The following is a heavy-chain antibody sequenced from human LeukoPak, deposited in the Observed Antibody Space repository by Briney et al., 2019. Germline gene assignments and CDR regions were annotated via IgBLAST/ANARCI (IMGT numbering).Heavy chain of an antibody. CDR1: GFTFSSYA. Sequence: GGSLRLSCAAFGFTFSSYAMSWVRQAPGKGLEWVSAISGSGGSTYYADSVKGRFTISRDNSKNTLYLQMNSLRAEDTAVYYCARDCGGDCYPGGAFDIWGQGTMVTVSS. D-gene: IGHD2-21*02. CDR3: ARDCGGDCYPGGAFDI. CDR2: ISGSGGST. V-gene: IGHV3-23*01. J-gene: IGHJ3*02.